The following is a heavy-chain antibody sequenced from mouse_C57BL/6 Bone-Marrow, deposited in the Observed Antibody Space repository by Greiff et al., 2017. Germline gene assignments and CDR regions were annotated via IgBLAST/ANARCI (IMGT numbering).Heavy chain of an antibody. CDR3: ARSGANWDFDY. V-gene: IGHV5-4*03. CDR2: ISDGGSYT. Sequence: EVKLMESGGGLVKPGGSLNLSCAASGFTFSSYAMSWVRQTPEKRLEWVATISDGGSYTYYPDNVKGRFTISRDNAKNNLYLQMSHLKSEDTAMXYCARSGANWDFDYWGQGTTLTVSS. J-gene: IGHJ2*01. D-gene: IGHD4-1*01. CDR1: GFTFSSYA.